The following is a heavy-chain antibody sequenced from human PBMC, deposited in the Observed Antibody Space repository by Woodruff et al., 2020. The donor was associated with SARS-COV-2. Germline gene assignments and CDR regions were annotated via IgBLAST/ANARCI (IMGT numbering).Heavy chain of an antibody. J-gene: IGHJ4*02. Sequence: WIRQPPGKRLEWIGSIDYSGNTYYNPSLKSRVTMSVDTSKKQFSLALSPVTAADTAVYYCARRVDLSGTYRHVFDNWGQGSLVTVSS. D-gene: IGHD3-16*02. CDR3: ARRVDLSGTYRHVFDN. V-gene: IGHV4-39*01. CDR2: IDYSGNT.